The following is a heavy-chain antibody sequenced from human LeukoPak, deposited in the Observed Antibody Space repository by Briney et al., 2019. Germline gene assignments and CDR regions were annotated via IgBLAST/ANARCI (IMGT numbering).Heavy chain of an antibody. Sequence: GESLKISCKGSGYSFTSYWIGWVRQMPGKGLEWMGIIYPGDSDTRYSPSFQGQVTISADKSISTAYLQRSSLKASDTAMYYCARLGRQQLVNHPNHFDYWGQGTLVTVSS. CDR2: IYPGDSDT. V-gene: IGHV5-51*01. CDR1: GYSFTSYW. J-gene: IGHJ4*02. D-gene: IGHD6-13*01. CDR3: ARLGRQQLVNHPNHFDY.